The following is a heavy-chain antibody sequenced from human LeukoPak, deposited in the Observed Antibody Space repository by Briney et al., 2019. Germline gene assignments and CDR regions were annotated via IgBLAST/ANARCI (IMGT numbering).Heavy chain of an antibody. CDR1: GYTFTGYY. CDR2: TNPNSGGT. Sequence: ASVKVSCKASGYTFTGYYMHWVRQAPGQGLEWMGWTNPNSGGTNYAQKFQGRVTMTRDTSTSTVYMELSSLRSEDTAVYYCARAQAQAYGSGSYYIPVISGSDYWGQGTLVTVSS. D-gene: IGHD3-10*01. V-gene: IGHV1-2*02. CDR3: ARAQAQAYGSGSYYIPVISGSDY. J-gene: IGHJ4*02.